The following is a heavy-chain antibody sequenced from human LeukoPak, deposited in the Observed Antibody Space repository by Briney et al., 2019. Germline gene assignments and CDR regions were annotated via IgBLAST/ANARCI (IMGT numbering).Heavy chain of an antibody. CDR3: ARLYSHDYGDYDSGVDS. Sequence: PSETLSLTCAVYGGSFSGYYWSWIRQPPGKGLEWIGEINHSGSTNYNPSLKSRVTVSVDTSKNYFSLKLRSVTAADTAVYYCARLYSHDYGDYDSGVDSWGQGTRVTVSS. J-gene: IGHJ4*02. V-gene: IGHV4-34*01. CDR2: INHSGST. CDR1: GGSFSGYY. D-gene: IGHD4-17*01.